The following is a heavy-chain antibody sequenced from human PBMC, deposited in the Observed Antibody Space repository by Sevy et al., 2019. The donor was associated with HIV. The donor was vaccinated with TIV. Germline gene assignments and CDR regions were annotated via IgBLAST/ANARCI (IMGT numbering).Heavy chain of an antibody. J-gene: IGHJ6*02. CDR1: GGTFSSYA. Sequence: ASVKVSCKASGGTFSSYAISWVRQAPGQGLEWMGGIIPIFGTANYAQKFQGRVMITADESTSTAYMELSSLRSEDTAVYYCARDPNLLRYFDWLLEDYYYYGMDVWGQGTTVTVSS. V-gene: IGHV1-69*13. CDR3: ARDPNLLRYFDWLLEDYYYYGMDV. D-gene: IGHD3-9*01. CDR2: IIPIFGTA.